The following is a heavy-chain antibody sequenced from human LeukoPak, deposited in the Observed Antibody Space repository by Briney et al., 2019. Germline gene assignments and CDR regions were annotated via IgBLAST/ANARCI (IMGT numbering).Heavy chain of an antibody. CDR3: ARLFSSSWYRGAFDL. D-gene: IGHD6-13*01. CDR1: GGSISSSSYY. Sequence: SETLSLTCTVSGGSISSSSYYWGWIRQPPGKGLEWIGSIYYSGNTYYNPSLKSRVTISVDTSKNQLSLKLSSVTAADTAVCYCARLFSSSWYRGAFDLWGQGTMVTVSS. J-gene: IGHJ3*01. V-gene: IGHV4-39*01. CDR2: IYYSGNT.